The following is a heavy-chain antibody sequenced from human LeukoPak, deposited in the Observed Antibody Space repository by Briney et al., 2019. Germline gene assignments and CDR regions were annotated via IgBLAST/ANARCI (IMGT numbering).Heavy chain of an antibody. Sequence: GGSLRLSCAASGFTFSSNWMHWVRQAPGKGLEWVSGISNNSGITYYADSVKGRFTISRDNSKNTLYLQMNSLRAEDTAVYYCGKALYYGSGSYQVDYWGQGTLVTVSS. V-gene: IGHV3-23*01. CDR1: GFTFSSNW. CDR2: ISNNSGIT. D-gene: IGHD3-10*01. CDR3: GKALYYGSGSYQVDY. J-gene: IGHJ4*02.